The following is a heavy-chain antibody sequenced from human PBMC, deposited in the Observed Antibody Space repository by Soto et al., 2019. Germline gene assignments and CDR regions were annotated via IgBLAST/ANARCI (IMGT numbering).Heavy chain of an antibody. CDR3: AKEGSGSYPDAFDI. CDR2: ISYDGSNK. D-gene: IGHD1-26*01. J-gene: IGHJ3*02. V-gene: IGHV3-30*18. Sequence: QVQLVESGGGVVQPGRSLRLSCAASGFTFSSYGMHWVRQAPGKGLEWVAVISYDGSNKYYADSVKGRFTISRDNSKNTLYRQMNSLRAEDTAVYYCAKEGSGSYPDAFDIWGQGTMVTVSS. CDR1: GFTFSSYG.